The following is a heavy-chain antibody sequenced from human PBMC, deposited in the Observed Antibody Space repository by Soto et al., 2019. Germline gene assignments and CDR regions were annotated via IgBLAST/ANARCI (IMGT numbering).Heavy chain of an antibody. Sequence: ASVKVSCKASGYTFTSYGISWVRQAPGQGLEWMGWISAYNGNTNYTQKLQGRVTMTTDTSTSTAYMELRSLRSDDTAVYYCARHMTTVTTSPWFDPWGQGTLVTVSS. CDR3: ARHMTTVTTSPWFDP. CDR1: GYTFTSYG. V-gene: IGHV1-18*01. D-gene: IGHD4-4*01. J-gene: IGHJ5*02. CDR2: ISAYNGNT.